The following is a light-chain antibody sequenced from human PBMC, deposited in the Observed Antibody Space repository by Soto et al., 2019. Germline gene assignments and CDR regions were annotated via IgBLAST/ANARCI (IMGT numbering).Light chain of an antibody. CDR1: QSVSNNY. CDR2: GAS. J-gene: IGKJ1*01. V-gene: IGKV3-20*01. Sequence: IVLTQSPGTLSVSPRERATVSCRASQSVSNNYVAWSKQKPGQAPRFFSYGASNRATGIPDRFSGRGSGTEFTLTISRLGPEDFATYYCQQYNSYPWTFGQGTNVDI. CDR3: QQYNSYPWT.